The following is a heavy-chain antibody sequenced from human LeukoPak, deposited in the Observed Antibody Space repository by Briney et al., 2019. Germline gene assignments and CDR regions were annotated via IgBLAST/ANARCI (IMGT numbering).Heavy chain of an antibody. CDR1: GGSISTYA. J-gene: IGHJ4*02. CDR3: AREVTYYYDSSGYFDY. D-gene: IGHD3-22*01. Sequence: SETLSLTCTVSGGSISTYAWSWIRQPPGKGLEWIGYIYHSGSTYYNPSLKSRVTISVDRSKNQFSLKLSSVTAADTAVYYCAREVTYYYDSSGYFDYWGQGTLVTVSS. V-gene: IGHV4-30-2*01. CDR2: IYHSGST.